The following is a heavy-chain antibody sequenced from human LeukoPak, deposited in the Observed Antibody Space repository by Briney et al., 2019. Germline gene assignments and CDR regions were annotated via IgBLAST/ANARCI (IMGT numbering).Heavy chain of an antibody. CDR1: GGTFSSYA. V-gene: IGHV1-69*13. Sequence: ASVKVSCKASGGTFSSYAISWMRQAPGQGLEWMGGIIPIFGTANYAQKFQGRVTITADESTSTAYMELSSLRSEDTAVYYCARDAGRWLQFSWFDPWGQGTLVTVSS. CDR2: IIPIFGTA. CDR3: ARDAGRWLQFSWFDP. D-gene: IGHD5-24*01. J-gene: IGHJ5*02.